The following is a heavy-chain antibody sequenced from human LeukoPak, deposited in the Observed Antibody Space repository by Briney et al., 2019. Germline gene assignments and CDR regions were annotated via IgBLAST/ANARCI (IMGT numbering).Heavy chain of an antibody. CDR1: GGSISSRSNY. J-gene: IGHJ5*02. V-gene: IGHV4-39*07. CDR2: ISYSGST. Sequence: SETLSLTCTVSGGSISSRSNYWGWIRQAPGKGLEWIGSISYSGSTYYNPSLKSRVTISVDTSKSQFSLKLSSVTAADTAVYYCARERSYDFWSGYFGTNWFDPWGQGTLVTVSS. CDR3: ARERSYDFWSGYFGTNWFDP. D-gene: IGHD3-3*01.